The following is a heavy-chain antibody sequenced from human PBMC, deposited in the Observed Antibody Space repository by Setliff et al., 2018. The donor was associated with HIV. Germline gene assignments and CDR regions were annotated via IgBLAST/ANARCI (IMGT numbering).Heavy chain of an antibody. D-gene: IGHD3-16*01. CDR3: ARDNAYFPVAFDH. V-gene: IGHV1-46*01. Sequence: ASVKVSCKASGYSFTGHYIHWIRQAPGQGLEWVGLINPTVDGTTFAPKFQGRVTMTSDSSTSTVYMDLSALTSDDTALYYCARDNAYFPVAFDHWGQGTLVTVSS. CDR2: INPTVDGT. J-gene: IGHJ4*02. CDR1: GYSFTGHY.